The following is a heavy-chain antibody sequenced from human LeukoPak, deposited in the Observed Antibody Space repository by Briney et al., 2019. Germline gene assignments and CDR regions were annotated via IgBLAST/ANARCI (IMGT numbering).Heavy chain of an antibody. V-gene: IGHV3-23*01. Sequence: GGFLRLSCAVSGLSISNKAMSWVRHGPGKGLEWVSGISGRTGRPYYADSVKGRFTISRDSSQSTLNLEMNSLRVEDTALYYSAIERGAGYFHDAFDFWGQGTMVTVSS. CDR1: GLSISNKA. CDR3: AIERGAGYFHDAFDF. J-gene: IGHJ3*01. D-gene: IGHD3-9*01. CDR2: ISGRTGRP.